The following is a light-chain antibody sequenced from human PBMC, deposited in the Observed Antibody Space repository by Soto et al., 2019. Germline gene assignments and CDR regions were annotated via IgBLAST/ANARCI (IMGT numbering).Light chain of an antibody. CDR3: QQSYSTTSWT. J-gene: IGKJ1*01. V-gene: IGKV1-39*01. CDR2: AAS. CDR1: QSSSSY. Sequence: DIQMTQSPYSLSASVGNSGTITCQPSQSSSSYLNWDQQKPGKAPKLLIYAASSLQSGVPSRFSGSGSGTDFTLTISSLQPEDFATYYCQQSYSTTSWTFGQGTKVDIK.